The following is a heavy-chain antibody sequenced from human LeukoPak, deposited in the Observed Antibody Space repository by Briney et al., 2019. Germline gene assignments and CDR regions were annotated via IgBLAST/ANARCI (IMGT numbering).Heavy chain of an antibody. CDR1: GFTFSSYR. Sequence: GGSLRLSCAASGFTFSSYRMNWVRQAPGKGLEWVSSIDGTSTNIYYADSVKGRFTISRDNSKNTLYLQMNSLRAEDTAVYYCAKGVYDILTSPGGYWGQGTLVTVSS. CDR2: IDGTSTNI. V-gene: IGHV3-21*04. CDR3: AKGVYDILTSPGGY. D-gene: IGHD3-9*01. J-gene: IGHJ4*02.